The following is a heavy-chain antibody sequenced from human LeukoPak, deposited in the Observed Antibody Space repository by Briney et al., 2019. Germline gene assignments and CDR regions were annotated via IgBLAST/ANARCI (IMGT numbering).Heavy chain of an antibody. J-gene: IGHJ4*02. CDR3: AKDRHTVTTFDY. CDR2: ISYDGRNE. V-gene: IGHV3-30*18. D-gene: IGHD4-11*01. Sequence: PGRSLRLSCAASGCTFSSFGMHWVRQAPGKGLEWVAVISYDGRNEYYADSVKGRFTISRDNSKNTVYLQMISLRPEDTAVYYCAKDRHTVTTFDYWGQGTLVTVSS. CDR1: GCTFSSFG.